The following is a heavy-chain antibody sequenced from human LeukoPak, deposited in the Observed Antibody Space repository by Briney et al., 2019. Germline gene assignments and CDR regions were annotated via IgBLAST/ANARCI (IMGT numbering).Heavy chain of an antibody. CDR2: INHSGST. Sequence: SETLSLTCAVYGGSFSGYYWSWIRQPPGKGLEWIGEINHSGSTNYNPSLKSRVTISVDTSKNQFSLKLSSVTAADTAVYYCARQRDYYYYYMDVWGKGTTVTISS. J-gene: IGHJ6*03. CDR3: ARQRDYYYYYMDV. CDR1: GGSFSGYY. D-gene: IGHD6-25*01. V-gene: IGHV4-34*01.